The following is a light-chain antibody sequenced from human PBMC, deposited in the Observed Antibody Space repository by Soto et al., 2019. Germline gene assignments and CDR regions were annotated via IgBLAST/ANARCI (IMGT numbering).Light chain of an antibody. CDR1: HSVSSSY. J-gene: IGKJ1*01. V-gene: IGKV3-20*01. CDR2: SAS. CDR3: QQYGSSSWT. Sequence: ELVLTQSPGTLCLSPVERAKLACRCSHSVSSSYLAWYQQKPGQAPMLIIYSASTRATGIPDRFSGSGSGTDFTLTISRLEPEDFVVYYCQQYGSSSWTFGQGTKVDI.